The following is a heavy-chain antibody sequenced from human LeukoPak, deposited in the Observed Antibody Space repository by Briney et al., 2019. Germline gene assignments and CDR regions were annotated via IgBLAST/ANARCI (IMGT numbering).Heavy chain of an antibody. J-gene: IGHJ5*02. V-gene: IGHV3-23*01. Sequence: GGSLRLSCAASGFIFSSDAMNWVRQAPGKGLDWVSGVSGSGGTTVYADSVKGRFTISRDNSKNTLYLQMNSLRAEDTAVYYCAKEGAYAALNAWGQGTLVGVSS. CDR1: GFIFSSDA. D-gene: IGHD1-26*01. CDR2: VSGSGGTT. CDR3: AKEGAYAALNA.